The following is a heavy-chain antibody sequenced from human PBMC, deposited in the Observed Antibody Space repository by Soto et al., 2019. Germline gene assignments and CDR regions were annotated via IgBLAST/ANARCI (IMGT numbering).Heavy chain of an antibody. Sequence: ASVKVSCKASGYTFTSYGISWVRQAPGQGLEWMGWISAYNGNTNYAQKLQGRVTMTTDTSTSTAYMELRSLRSDDTAVYYCATQSRGVPDYYDSSGYYHFDYWGQGTLVTVSS. CDR2: ISAYNGNT. D-gene: IGHD3-22*01. CDR3: ATQSRGVPDYYDSSGYYHFDY. V-gene: IGHV1-18*01. J-gene: IGHJ4*02. CDR1: GYTFTSYG.